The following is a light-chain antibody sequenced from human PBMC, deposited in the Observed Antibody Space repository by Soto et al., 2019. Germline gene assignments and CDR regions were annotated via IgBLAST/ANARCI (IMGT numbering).Light chain of an antibody. J-gene: IGLJ2*01. V-gene: IGLV2-14*01. CDR3: STYINSITFVI. CDR1: SGDIGGYNY. Sequence: QSVLTQPASVSGSPGQSITISCTGTSGDIGGYNYVSWYQQHPGKAPKLLISEVSNRPSGVSTRFSGSKSGNTASLTISGLQAEDEGDYYCSTYINSITFVIFGGGTKLTVL. CDR2: EVS.